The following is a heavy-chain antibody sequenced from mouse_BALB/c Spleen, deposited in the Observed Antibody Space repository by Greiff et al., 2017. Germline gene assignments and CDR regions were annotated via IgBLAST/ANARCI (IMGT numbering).Heavy chain of an antibody. D-gene: IGHD2-14*01. Sequence: EVQLQESGGGLVQPGGSLRLSCATSGFTFTDYYMSWVRQPPGKALEWLGFIRNKANGYTTEYSASVKGRFTISRDNSQSILYLQMNTLRAEDSATYYCAREDYRYSFAYWGQGTLVTVSA. J-gene: IGHJ3*01. V-gene: IGHV7-3*02. CDR3: AREDYRYSFAY. CDR1: GFTFTDYY. CDR2: IRNKANGYTT.